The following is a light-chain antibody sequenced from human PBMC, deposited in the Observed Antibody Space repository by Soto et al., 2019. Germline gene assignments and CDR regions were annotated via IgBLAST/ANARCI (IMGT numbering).Light chain of an antibody. V-gene: IGKV3-15*01. CDR1: QSVSSN. CDR3: QQYNNWPVT. Sequence: EIVMTQSPATLSVSPGERATLSCRASQSVSSNLAWYQQKPGQAPRLLIYGAFTRATAIPARFSGSGSGTEFTLTISSLQSEDFAVYYCQQYNNWPVTFGQGTKVEI. J-gene: IGKJ1*01. CDR2: GAF.